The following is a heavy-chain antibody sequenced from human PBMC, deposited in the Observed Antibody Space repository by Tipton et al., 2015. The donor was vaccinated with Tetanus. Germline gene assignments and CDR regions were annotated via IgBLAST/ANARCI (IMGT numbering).Heavy chain of an antibody. V-gene: IGHV4-59*01. CDR3: ARDHRLSASYAGWFDP. D-gene: IGHD2-8*01. J-gene: IGHJ5*02. CDR1: GGSIDYYY. CDR2: IYSSGST. Sequence: TLSLTCTVSGGSIDYYYWSWIRQPPGKGLEWIGNIYSSGSTYYNPSLKSRVTISVDTSRNQFSLRLKSVTPADTAMYYCARDHRLSASYAGWFDPWGQGTLVTVSS.